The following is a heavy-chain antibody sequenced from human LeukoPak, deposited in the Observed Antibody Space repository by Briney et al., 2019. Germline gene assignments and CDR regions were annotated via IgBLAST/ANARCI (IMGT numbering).Heavy chain of an antibody. Sequence: GGSLRLSCAASGFTFSNYYMSWIRQAPGKGLEWVSGISVSGGSTNYADSVKGRFTISRDNSKNTLYLQMNSLRAEDTAVYYCAKSNYFDSGGYYFSDYWGQGTLVTVSS. CDR1: GFTFSNYY. J-gene: IGHJ4*02. D-gene: IGHD3-22*01. CDR2: ISVSGGST. CDR3: AKSNYFDSGGYYFSDY. V-gene: IGHV3-23*01.